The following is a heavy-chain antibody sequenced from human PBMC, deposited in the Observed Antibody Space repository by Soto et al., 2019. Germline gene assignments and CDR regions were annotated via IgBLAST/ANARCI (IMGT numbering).Heavy chain of an antibody. CDR2: IYYSGST. D-gene: IGHD3-3*01. CDR1: GGSINNHY. Sequence: SETLSLTCTVSGGSINNHYWSWIRQPPGKGLEWLGYIYYSGSTNYNPSLKSRVTISVDTSKNQFSLKLSSVTAADTAVYYCARASGYPYYYYYYYMDVWGKGTTVTVSS. CDR3: ARASGYPYYYYYYYMDV. J-gene: IGHJ6*03. V-gene: IGHV4-59*08.